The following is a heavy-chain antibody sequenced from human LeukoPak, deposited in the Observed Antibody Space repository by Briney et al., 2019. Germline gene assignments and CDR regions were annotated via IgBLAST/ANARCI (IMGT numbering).Heavy chain of an antibody. CDR2: IYYSGST. CDR1: GGSISSYY. Sequence: SETLSLICTVSGGSISSYYWSWIRQPPGKGLEWIGYIYYSGSTNYNPSLKSRVTISVDTSKNQFSLKLSSVTAADTAVYYCARGTPQQQLVDWGQGTLVTVSS. CDR3: ARGTPQQQLVD. J-gene: IGHJ4*02. V-gene: IGHV4-59*01. D-gene: IGHD6-13*01.